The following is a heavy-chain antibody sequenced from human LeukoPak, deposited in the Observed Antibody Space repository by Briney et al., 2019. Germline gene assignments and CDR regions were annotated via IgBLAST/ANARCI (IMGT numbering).Heavy chain of an antibody. CDR2: ISGSGGST. V-gene: IGHV3-23*01. Sequence: GGSLRLSCAASGFTFRSYAMSWVRQAPGKGLEWVSSISGSGGSTYYADSVKGRFTISRDNSKNTLSLQMNSLRAEDTAVYYCAKGTMVWGVLGSWGKGTTVTISS. CDR3: AKGTMVWGVLGS. J-gene: IGHJ6*04. D-gene: IGHD3-10*01. CDR1: GFTFRSYA.